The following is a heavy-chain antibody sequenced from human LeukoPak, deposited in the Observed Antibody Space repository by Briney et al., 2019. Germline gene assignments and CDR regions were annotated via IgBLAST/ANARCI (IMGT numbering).Heavy chain of an antibody. CDR2: ISSSSSYI. Sequence: GGPLRLSCAASGFPFSSYSMNWVRQPPGKGLEWVSSISSSSSYIYYADSVKGRFTISRDNAKNSLYLQMNSLRAEDTAVYYCAKVSSYDFWSGSYYFDYWGQGTLVTVPS. CDR3: AKVSSYDFWSGSYYFDY. J-gene: IGHJ4*02. D-gene: IGHD3-3*01. V-gene: IGHV3-21*04. CDR1: GFPFSSYS.